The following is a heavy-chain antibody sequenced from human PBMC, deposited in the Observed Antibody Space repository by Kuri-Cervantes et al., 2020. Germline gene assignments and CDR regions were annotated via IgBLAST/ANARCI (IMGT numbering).Heavy chain of an antibody. Sequence: GESLKISCAASGFTFSSYAMSWVRQAPGKGLEWVANIKEDGSEKDGSEKYYVDSVKGRFTISRDNAKNSLFLQMNSLRAEDTAVYFCARDLIYDYVWGRYYYYYGMDVWGQGTTVTVSS. V-gene: IGHV3-7*01. CDR2: IKEDGSEKDGSEK. CDR3: ARDLIYDYVWGRYYYYYGMDV. CDR1: GFTFSSYA. D-gene: IGHD3-16*01. J-gene: IGHJ6*02.